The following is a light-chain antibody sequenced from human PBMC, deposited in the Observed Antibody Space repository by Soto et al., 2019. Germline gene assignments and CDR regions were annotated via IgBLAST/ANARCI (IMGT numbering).Light chain of an antibody. V-gene: IGKV1-39*01. Sequence: DIQMTQSPSSLSASVGDRVTITCRASQSISSYLNWYQQKPGKAPKLLIYAASSLQSGLPSRFSGSGSGTDFTLTISSLQPEDFATYDCEQSYSTLFTFGPGTKVDIK. CDR1: QSISSY. J-gene: IGKJ3*01. CDR2: AAS. CDR3: EQSYSTLFT.